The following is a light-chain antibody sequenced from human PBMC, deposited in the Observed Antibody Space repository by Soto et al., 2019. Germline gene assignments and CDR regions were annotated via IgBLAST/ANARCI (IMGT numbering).Light chain of an antibody. Sequence: QSVLTQPPSVSGAPGQRVTIPCTGRSSNIGAGYDVHWYQQLPGTAPKLLIYDNSNRPSGVPDRFSGSKSGTSESLAITGLQAEDEADYYCQSYDSSLSGYVFGTGTKVTVL. V-gene: IGLV1-40*01. CDR2: DNS. CDR1: SSNIGAGYD. CDR3: QSYDSSLSGYV. J-gene: IGLJ1*01.